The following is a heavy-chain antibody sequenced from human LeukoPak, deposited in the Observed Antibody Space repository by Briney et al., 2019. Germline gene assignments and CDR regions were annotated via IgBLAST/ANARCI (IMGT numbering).Heavy chain of an antibody. D-gene: IGHD1-1*01. J-gene: IGHJ1*01. Sequence: PSETLSLTCTVSGGSISSYYWYWIRQPAGKGLEGIGRIYTSGSTNYNPSLKSRVTMSIDTSKNQFSLNLSSVSATDTAVYYCARTSSGKTEHWGQGTLVTVSS. V-gene: IGHV4-4*07. CDR3: ARTSSGKTEH. CDR2: IYTSGST. CDR1: GGSISSYY.